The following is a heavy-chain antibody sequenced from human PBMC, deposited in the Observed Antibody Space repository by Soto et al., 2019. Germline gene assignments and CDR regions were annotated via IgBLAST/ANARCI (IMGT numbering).Heavy chain of an antibody. CDR1: GFTFSRYA. V-gene: IGHV3-23*01. J-gene: IGHJ4*02. D-gene: IGHD3-22*01. CDR2: ISGSGVST. Sequence: EVQMLESGGGLVQSGGSLRLSCAASGFTFSRYAMSWVRQAPGKGLEWVSGISGSGVSTYYADSVQGRFTISRDNSSNTLYLQMNSLRAEDKAVYYCAKDESSGYCAFDYWGQGTLVTVSS. CDR3: AKDESSGYCAFDY.